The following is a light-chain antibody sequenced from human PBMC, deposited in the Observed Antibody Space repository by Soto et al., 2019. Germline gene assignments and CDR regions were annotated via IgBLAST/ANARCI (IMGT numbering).Light chain of an antibody. CDR1: SSDVGSYNL. V-gene: IGLV2-23*01. CDR2: EGS. Sequence: QSALTQPASVSGSPGQSITISCTGTSSDVGSYNLVSWYQQHPGKAPKLMIYEGSKRHSGVSNRFSGSKSGNTASLTICGLQAEDEADYYCCSYEGSNVVFGGGTKLTVL. CDR3: CSYEGSNVV. J-gene: IGLJ2*01.